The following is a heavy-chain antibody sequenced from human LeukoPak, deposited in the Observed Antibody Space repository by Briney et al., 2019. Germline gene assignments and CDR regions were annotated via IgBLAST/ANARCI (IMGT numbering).Heavy chain of an antibody. CDR3: AKVLYDEGAFDI. Sequence: PGRSLRLSCAASGFTFSSYAMHWVRQAPGKGLEWVAVISYDGSNKYYADSVKGRFTISRDNSKNTLYLQMNSLRAEDTAVYYCAKVLYDEGAFDIWGQGTMVTVSS. D-gene: IGHD3-16*01. CDR1: GFTFSSYA. J-gene: IGHJ3*02. V-gene: IGHV3-30-3*01. CDR2: ISYDGSNK.